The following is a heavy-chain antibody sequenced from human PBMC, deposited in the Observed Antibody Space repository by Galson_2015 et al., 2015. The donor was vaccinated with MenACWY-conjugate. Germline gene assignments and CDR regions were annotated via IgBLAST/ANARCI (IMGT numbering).Heavy chain of an antibody. CDR2: VSYDGSSN. J-gene: IGHJ3*02. CDR3: VRAEGWLRSAFDI. Sequence: SLRLSCAASGFRFRSYTLYWVRQAPGKGLEWVAVVSYDGSSNYYADSVKGRFTISRDNSKNTVSLQMNSLRPEDTAIYYCVRAEGWLRSAFDIWGQGTMVTVSS. D-gene: IGHD5-24*01. V-gene: IGHV3-30*01. CDR1: GFRFRSYT.